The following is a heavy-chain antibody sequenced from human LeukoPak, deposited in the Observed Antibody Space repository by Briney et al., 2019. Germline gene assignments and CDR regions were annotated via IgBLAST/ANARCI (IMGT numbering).Heavy chain of an antibody. D-gene: IGHD1-20*01. CDR1: GYTFTSYG. V-gene: IGHV1-18*01. CDR3: ARVTGWYNYDY. CDR2: ISTYNGNT. Sequence: ASVNVSCKASGYTFTSYGISWVRQAPGQGLEWMGWISTYNGNTNYAQKLQDRVTMTTDTSTSTAYVELRSLRSDDTAMYYCARVTGWYNYDYWGQGTLVTVSS. J-gene: IGHJ4*02.